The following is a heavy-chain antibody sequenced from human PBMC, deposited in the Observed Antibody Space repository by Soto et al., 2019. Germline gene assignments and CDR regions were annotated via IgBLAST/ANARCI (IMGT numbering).Heavy chain of an antibody. V-gene: IGHV1-46*01. CDR3: AREGTDYGDYDY. CDR1: AYPFTSFY. J-gene: IGHJ4*02. D-gene: IGHD4-17*01. Sequence: QVQLVQSGAEVKKPGASVKISCKASAYPFTSFYIHWVRQAPGQGLEWMGMINPSGGSTTYAQKFQGSVTLTRDTSTNTVYMKLTGLKYDDTAMYFCAREGTDYGDYDYWGQGTLVTVSS. CDR2: INPSGGST.